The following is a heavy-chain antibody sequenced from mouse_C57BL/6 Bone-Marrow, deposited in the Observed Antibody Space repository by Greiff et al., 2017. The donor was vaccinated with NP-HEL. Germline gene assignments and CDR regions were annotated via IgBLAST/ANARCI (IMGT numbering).Heavy chain of an antibody. CDR1: GYSFTGYY. J-gene: IGHJ2*01. CDR3: ARYRRRSFDY. CDR2: INPSTGGT. Sequence: EVQLQQSGPELVKPGASVKISCKASGYSFTGYYMHWVKQSSEKSLEWIGEINPSTGGTSYNQKFKGKATLTVDKSSSTAYMQLKSLTSEDSAVYYYARYRRRSFDYWGQGTTLTVSS. V-gene: IGHV1-43*01.